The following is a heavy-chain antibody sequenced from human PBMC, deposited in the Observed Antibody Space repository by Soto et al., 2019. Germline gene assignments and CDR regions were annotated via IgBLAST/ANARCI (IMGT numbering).Heavy chain of an antibody. V-gene: IGHV3-53*01. CDR1: GVTVSSNY. D-gene: IGHD4-17*01. Sequence: PSLSCASSGVTVSSNYMSCVRQAPGKGLEGVAVIYSGGSTYYADSVKGRFTISRDNSKNTLYLQMNSLRAEDTAVYYCARESVTTDYGCNSRYYYYGMDVWCQGTTVTVSS. J-gene: IGHJ6*02. CDR3: ARESVTTDYGCNSRYYYYGMDV. CDR2: IYSGGST.